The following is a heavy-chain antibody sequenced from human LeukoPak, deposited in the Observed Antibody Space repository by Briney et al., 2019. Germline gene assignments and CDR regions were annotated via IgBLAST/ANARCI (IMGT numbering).Heavy chain of an antibody. V-gene: IGHV4-34*01. CDR2: IYYSGTT. J-gene: IGHJ3*02. Sequence: SETLSLTCAVYGGSFSGYYWSWIRQPPGKGLEWIGSIYYSGTTYYNPSLKSRVTISVDTSKNQFSLKLSSVTAADTAVYYCARAGCSGGSCYRSRGAFDIWGQGTMVTVSS. D-gene: IGHD2-15*01. CDR3: ARAGCSGGSCYRSRGAFDI. CDR1: GGSFSGYY.